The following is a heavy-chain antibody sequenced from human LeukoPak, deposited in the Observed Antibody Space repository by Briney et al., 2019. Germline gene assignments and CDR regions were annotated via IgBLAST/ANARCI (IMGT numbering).Heavy chain of an antibody. J-gene: IGHJ4*02. V-gene: IGHV3-21*01. D-gene: IGHD6-13*01. CDR2: ISSSSSYI. CDR1: GFTFSSYS. Sequence: GGSLRLSCAASGFTFSSYSMNWVRQAPGKGLEWVSSISSSSSYIYYADSVKGRFTISRDNAKNSLYLQMNSLRAEDTAVYYCAAGIAATAPFDYWGQGTLVTVSS. CDR3: AAGIAATAPFDY.